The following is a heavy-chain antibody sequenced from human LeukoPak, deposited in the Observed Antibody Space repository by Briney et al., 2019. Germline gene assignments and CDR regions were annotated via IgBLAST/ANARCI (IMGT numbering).Heavy chain of an antibody. D-gene: IGHD6-19*01. CDR1: GFTFGDYA. CDR3: TRDQNTSGWDRLSAFDI. CDR2: IRSKAYGGTT. J-gene: IGHJ3*02. V-gene: IGHV3-49*03. Sequence: PGGSLRLSCTSSGFTFGDYAMSWFRQAPGKGLEWVGFIRSKAYGGTTEYAASVRGRSTISRDDSKSIAYLQMNSLKTEDTAVYYCTRDQNTSGWDRLSAFDIWGQGTMVTVSS.